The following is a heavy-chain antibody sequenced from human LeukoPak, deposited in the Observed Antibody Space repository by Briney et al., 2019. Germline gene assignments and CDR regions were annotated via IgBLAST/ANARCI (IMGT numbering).Heavy chain of an antibody. Sequence: GGSLRLSCAASGFTFSDYYMSWIRQAPGKGLEWVSYISSSGSTIYYADSVKGRFTISRDNAKNSLYLQMNSLRDEDTAVYYCARDWSGSGWWGLGYYFDYWGQGTLVTVSS. V-gene: IGHV3-11*04. J-gene: IGHJ4*02. D-gene: IGHD6-19*01. CDR3: ARDWSGSGWWGLGYYFDY. CDR1: GFTFSDYY. CDR2: ISSSGSTI.